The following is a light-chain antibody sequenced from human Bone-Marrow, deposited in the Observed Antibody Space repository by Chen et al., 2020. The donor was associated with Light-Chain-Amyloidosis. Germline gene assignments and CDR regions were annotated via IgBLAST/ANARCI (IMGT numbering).Light chain of an antibody. J-gene: IGLJ2*01. CDR2: DDS. Sequence: YVLTQPPSVSVAPGQAARITCGGNNIGGHSVHWYQQKPGQAPVLVVYDDSDRPSGIPERLSGSNSGDTATLTISRVEAGDEADYFCQVWDSSSNHVVFGGGTKLTVL. CDR3: QVWDSSSNHVV. V-gene: IGLV3-21*02. CDR1: NIGGHS.